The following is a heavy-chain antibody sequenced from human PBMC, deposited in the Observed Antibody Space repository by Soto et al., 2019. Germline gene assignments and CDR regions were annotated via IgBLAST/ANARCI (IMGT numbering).Heavy chain of an antibody. D-gene: IGHD4-17*01. CDR1: GFNFSSYR. J-gene: IGHJ4*02. CDR3: ARAPYGDYPY. Sequence: GALRISCAASGFNFSSYRMNRVRQAPGKGLEWVSSISSSSSYIYYADSVKGRFTISRDNAKNSLYLQMNSLRAEDTAVYYCARAPYGDYPYWGQGTLVTVSS. CDR2: ISSSSSYI. V-gene: IGHV3-21*01.